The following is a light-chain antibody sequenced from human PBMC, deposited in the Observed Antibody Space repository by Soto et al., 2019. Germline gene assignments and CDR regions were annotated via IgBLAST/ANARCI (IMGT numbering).Light chain of an antibody. J-gene: IGKJ5*01. V-gene: IGKV3-11*01. CDR2: DAS. Sequence: EIVLTQSPATLSLSPGERATLSCRASQRVSSYLAWYQQKPGQAPRLLIYDASNRATGIPARFSCSGSGTDFTLTISSLEPEDFAVYYCQQRSNWPPITFGQGTRLEIK. CDR1: QRVSSY. CDR3: QQRSNWPPIT.